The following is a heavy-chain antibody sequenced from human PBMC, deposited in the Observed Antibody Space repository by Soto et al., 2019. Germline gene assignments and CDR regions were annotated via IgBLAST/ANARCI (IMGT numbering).Heavy chain of an antibody. D-gene: IGHD3-10*01. CDR1: GYTFSIYG. Sequence: ASVKVSCKASGYTFSIYGINWVRQAPGQGLEWMGWTRPNNGNTRYAQNLQGRVTMTTDTSTSTAYMELRSLRPDDTAVYYCVRDLDGSGSYYTDYWGQGTLVTVSS. CDR3: VRDLDGSGSYYTDY. CDR2: TRPNNGNT. V-gene: IGHV1-18*01. J-gene: IGHJ4*02.